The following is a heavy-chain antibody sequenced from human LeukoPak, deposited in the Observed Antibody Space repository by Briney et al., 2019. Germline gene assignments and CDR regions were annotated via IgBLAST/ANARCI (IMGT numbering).Heavy chain of an antibody. Sequence: AGGSLRLSCAVSGFSVSNNYMSWVRQAPGKGLEWVSAISGSGGSAYYADSVKGRFTISRDNSKNTLYLQMNSLRAEDTAVYYCAKARQQDTVVTCFDYWGQGTLVTVSS. J-gene: IGHJ4*02. CDR2: ISGSGGSA. CDR1: GFSVSNNY. D-gene: IGHD4-23*01. CDR3: AKARQQDTVVTCFDY. V-gene: IGHV3-23*01.